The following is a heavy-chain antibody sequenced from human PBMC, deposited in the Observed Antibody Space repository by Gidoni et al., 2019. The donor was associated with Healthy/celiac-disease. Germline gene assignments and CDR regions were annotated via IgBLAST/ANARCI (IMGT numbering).Heavy chain of an antibody. CDR3: ARVSMYDFWSGYYFDY. CDR2: IYDSGST. Sequence: QVQLQVSGPGRVKPSRTLSLPCTVSAGSTSSGGYYWSWSRQHPGKRLEWIGYIYDSGSTSYNPSIKSRVTISVETSKNQVSLKLSSLTAADTAVYYCARVSMYDFWSGYYFDYWGQGTLVTVSS. CDR1: AGSTSSGGYY. V-gene: IGHV4-31*03. D-gene: IGHD3-3*01. J-gene: IGHJ4*02.